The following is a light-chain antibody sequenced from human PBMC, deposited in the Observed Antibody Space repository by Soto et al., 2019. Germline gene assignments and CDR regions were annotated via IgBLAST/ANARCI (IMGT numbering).Light chain of an antibody. J-gene: IGKJ3*01. Sequence: EIVFTQSPLSLSVTPGEPASISCRSSQNLLHIGGYNYLDWYVQKPGQSPQLLIYLGSYRASGVPDRLSGSGSGTDFTLKISRVEAEDVGVYYCMQALQTPFTFGPGTKVDIK. CDR1: QNLLHIGGYNY. CDR3: MQALQTPFT. V-gene: IGKV2-28*01. CDR2: LGS.